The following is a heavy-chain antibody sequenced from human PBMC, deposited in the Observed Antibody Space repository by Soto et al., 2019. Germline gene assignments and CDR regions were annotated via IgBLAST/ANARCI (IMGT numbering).Heavy chain of an antibody. Sequence: PGESLKISCKGSGYSFTSYWISWVRQMPGKGLEWMGRIDPSDSYTNYSPSFQGHVTISADKSISTAYLQWSSLKASDTAMYYCARAIFGVVIVQNPGNYYYYGMDVWGQGTTVTVSS. D-gene: IGHD3-3*01. CDR3: ARAIFGVVIVQNPGNYYYYGMDV. J-gene: IGHJ6*02. CDR2: IDPSDSYT. CDR1: GYSFTSYW. V-gene: IGHV5-10-1*01.